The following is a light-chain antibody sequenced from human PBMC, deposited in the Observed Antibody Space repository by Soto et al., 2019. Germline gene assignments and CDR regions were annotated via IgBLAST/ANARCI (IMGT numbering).Light chain of an antibody. CDR3: QQYGSSPLT. J-gene: IGKJ1*01. CDR1: QIVRANY. Sequence: IVTTQSPGMLSPPPAHTATPSCRASQIVRANYLAWYQQRPGQPPRLLIYGASRRADGIPARFTGSGSATDFTLTISGLEPEDFAVFFCQQYGSSPLTFGQGTKVDI. V-gene: IGKV3-20*01. CDR2: GAS.